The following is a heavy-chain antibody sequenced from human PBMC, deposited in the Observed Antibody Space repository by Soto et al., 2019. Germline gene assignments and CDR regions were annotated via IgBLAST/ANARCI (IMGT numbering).Heavy chain of an antibody. Sequence: SETLSLTCTVSGGSISSGGYYWSWIRQHPGKGLEWIGYIYYSGSTYYNPSLKSRVTISVDTSKNQFSLKLSSVTAADTAVYYCVAYDSSGYSQLAYWGQGTLVTVSS. V-gene: IGHV4-31*03. CDR3: VAYDSSGYSQLAY. CDR2: IYYSGST. J-gene: IGHJ4*02. D-gene: IGHD3-22*01. CDR1: GGSISSGGYY.